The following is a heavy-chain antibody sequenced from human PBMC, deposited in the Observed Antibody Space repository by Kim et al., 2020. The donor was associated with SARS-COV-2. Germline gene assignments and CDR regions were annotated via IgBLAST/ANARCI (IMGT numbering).Heavy chain of an antibody. CDR3: ARDQSLVGGTVDAFDV. V-gene: IGHV4-30-4*01. J-gene: IGHJ3*01. Sequence: SETLSLTCTVSGGSISSGDSYWIWIRQPPGKGLEWIGYIYYSGSTYYNPSLKSRVTISVDTSKNQFSLKLTSVTAADTAVYYCARDQSLVGGTVDAFDVWGQGTMVTVSP. CDR2: IYYSGST. CDR1: GGSISSGDSY. D-gene: IGHD1-26*01.